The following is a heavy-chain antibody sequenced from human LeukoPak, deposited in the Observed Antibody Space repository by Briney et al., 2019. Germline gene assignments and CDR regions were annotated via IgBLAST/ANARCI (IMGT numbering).Heavy chain of an antibody. Sequence: SETLSLTCTVSGGSISSYHWSWIRQPAGKGLEWIGRIYTSGSTNYNPSLKSRVTMSVDTSKNQFSLKLSSVTAADTAVYYCARGQRGSYYYYYMDVWGKGTTVTVSS. CDR3: ARGQRGSYYYYYMDV. CDR2: IYTSGST. J-gene: IGHJ6*03. CDR1: GGSISSYH. V-gene: IGHV4-4*07.